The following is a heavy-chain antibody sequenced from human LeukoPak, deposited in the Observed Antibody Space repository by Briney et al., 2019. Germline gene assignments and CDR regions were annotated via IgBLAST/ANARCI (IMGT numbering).Heavy chain of an antibody. CDR1: GFTFSSSA. V-gene: IGHV3-23*01. D-gene: IGHD2-2*01. CDR3: AKDHTISTSSYGDFDY. CDR2: ISASGGST. Sequence: GGSLRLSCAASGFTFSSSAMSWVRQVPGKGLEWVSGISASGGSTSYADSVRGRFTISRDNSKNTLYVQMNSLRAEDTAVYYCAKDHTISTSSYGDFDYWGQGTLVTVSS. J-gene: IGHJ4*02.